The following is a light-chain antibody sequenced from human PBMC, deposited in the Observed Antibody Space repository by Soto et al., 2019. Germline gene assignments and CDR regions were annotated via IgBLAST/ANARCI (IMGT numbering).Light chain of an antibody. V-gene: IGKV3-11*01. CDR3: QQHSHWPPWT. CDR2: GAS. J-gene: IGKJ1*01. Sequence: EIVMTQSPASLSVPPGERATLSCRSSQSVSSSYLAWYQQKPGQAPRLLIYGASNRATGIPARFSGSGSGTDFTLTISNLEPEDFAVYYCQQHSHWPPWTFGQGTKVDIK. CDR1: QSVSSSY.